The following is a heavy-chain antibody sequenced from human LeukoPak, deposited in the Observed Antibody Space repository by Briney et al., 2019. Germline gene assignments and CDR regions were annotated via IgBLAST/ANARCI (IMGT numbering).Heavy chain of an antibody. CDR1: GGSFSGYY. CDR3: ARGQRLPRH. Sequence: SQSLSLTCAVYGGSFSGYYWSWIRRPPGKGLEWIGEINHSGSTNYNPSLKSRVTITVDTSKNQFSLKLTSVTAADTAVYYCARGQRLPRHWGQGTLVTVSS. J-gene: IGHJ4*02. CDR2: INHSGST. V-gene: IGHV4-34*01.